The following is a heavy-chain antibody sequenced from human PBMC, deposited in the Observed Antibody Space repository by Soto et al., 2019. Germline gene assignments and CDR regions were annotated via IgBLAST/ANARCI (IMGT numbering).Heavy chain of an antibody. CDR1: GYTFTGYY. CDR3: PRVRAITMIVVDLRPAWTGDQSRFDY. D-gene: IGHD3-22*01. J-gene: IGHJ4*02. CDR2: INPNSGST. Sequence: VASVKVSCKASGYTFTGYYMHWVRQPPGQGFAWMGWINPNSGSTNYAQKFQGRVTMTRDTSISTAYMDLSRLRSDKTADFYCPRVRAITMIVVDLRPAWTGDQSRFDYWGQGTLVTVSS. V-gene: IGHV1-2*02.